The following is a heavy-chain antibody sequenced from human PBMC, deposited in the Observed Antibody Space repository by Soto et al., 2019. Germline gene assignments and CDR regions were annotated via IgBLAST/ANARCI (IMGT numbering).Heavy chain of an antibody. Sequence: GESLKISCKGSGYSFTSYWIGWARQMPGKGLEWMGIIYPGDSDTRYSPSFQGQVTISADKSISTAYLQWSSLKASDTAMYYCARAAAGWGYCSGGSCYSDYYYYGMDVWGQGTTVTVSS. CDR1: GYSFTSYW. CDR3: ARAAAGWGYCSGGSCYSDYYYYGMDV. D-gene: IGHD2-15*01. CDR2: IYPGDSDT. V-gene: IGHV5-51*01. J-gene: IGHJ6*02.